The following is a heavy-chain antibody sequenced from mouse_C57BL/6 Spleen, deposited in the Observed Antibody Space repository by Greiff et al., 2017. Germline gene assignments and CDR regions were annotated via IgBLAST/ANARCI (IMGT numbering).Heavy chain of an antibody. CDR1: GYTFTSYG. CDR2: IYPRSGNT. D-gene: IGHD1-1*01. Sequence: QVQLQQSGAELARPGASVKLSCKASGYTFTSYGISWVKQRTGQGLEWIGEIYPRSGNTYYNEKFKGKATLTADKSSSTAYMELRSLTSEDSAVYFCAGTTITTVVGHYAMDYWGQGTSVTVSS. J-gene: IGHJ4*01. CDR3: AGTTITTVVGHYAMDY. V-gene: IGHV1-81*01.